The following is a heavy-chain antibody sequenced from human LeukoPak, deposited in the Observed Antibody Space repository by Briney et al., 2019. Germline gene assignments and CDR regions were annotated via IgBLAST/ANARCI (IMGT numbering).Heavy chain of an antibody. V-gene: IGHV4-59*01. Sequence: PSETLSLTCTVSGGSISSYYWSWIRQPPGKGLEWIGYIYYSGSTYYNPSLKSRVTISVDTSKNQFSLKLSSVTAADTAVYYCARVNPVDNWFDPWGQGTLVTVSS. CDR1: GGSISSYY. CDR2: IYYSGST. CDR3: ARVNPVDNWFDP. D-gene: IGHD2-2*01. J-gene: IGHJ5*02.